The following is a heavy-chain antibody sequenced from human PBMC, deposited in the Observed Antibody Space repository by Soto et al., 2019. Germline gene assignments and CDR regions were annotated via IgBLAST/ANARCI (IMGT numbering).Heavy chain of an antibody. CDR3: ATHLSRSRGLKVWSFDL. J-gene: IGHJ2*01. D-gene: IGHD3-10*01. V-gene: IGHV1-24*01. CDR1: GHTLTEVS. CDR2: FDPEHGKT. Sequence: GASVKVSCKVSGHTLTEVSMHWVRQPPEKGLQWMGGFDPEHGKTIFTQEFQGRVTITEDTSSDTAYMELSGLRNDDTAVYYCATHLSRSRGLKVWSFDLWGRGTLVTVSS.